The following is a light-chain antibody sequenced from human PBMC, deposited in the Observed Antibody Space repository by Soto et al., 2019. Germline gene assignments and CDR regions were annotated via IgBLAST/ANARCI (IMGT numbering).Light chain of an antibody. CDR3: CSSGGSPTSV. CDR1: ISNVGSYKL. V-gene: IGLV2-23*02. J-gene: IGLJ1*01. CDR2: EVN. Sequence: QSPLTQPASVSGSPGQSITISCTGTISNVGSYKLVSWYQQHPGKAPKLMIFEVNKRPSGVSNRFSGSKSGNTASLTISGLKVEDGADYYCCSSGGSPTSVFGTGTKVTVL.